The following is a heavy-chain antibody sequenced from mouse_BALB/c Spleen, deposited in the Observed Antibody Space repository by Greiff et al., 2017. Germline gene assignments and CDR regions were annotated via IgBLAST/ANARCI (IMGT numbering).Heavy chain of an antibody. J-gene: IGHJ3*01. V-gene: IGHV1-5*01. CDR1: GYTFTSYW. D-gene: IGHD1-1*02. CDR3: TRKGGNPFAY. Sequence: EVQLQQSGTVLARPGASVKMSCKASGYTFTSYWMHWVKQRPGQGLEWIGAIYPGNSDTSYNQKFKGKAKLTAVTSTSTAYMELSSLTNEDSAVYYCTRKGGNPFAYWGQGTLVTVSA. CDR2: IYPGNSDT.